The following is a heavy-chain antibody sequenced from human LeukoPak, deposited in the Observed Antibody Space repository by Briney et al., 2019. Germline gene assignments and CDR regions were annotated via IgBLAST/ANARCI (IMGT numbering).Heavy chain of an antibody. V-gene: IGHV3-30*18. J-gene: IGHJ6*02. CDR3: AKDNSYAISPDYYGMDV. D-gene: IGHD5-18*01. CDR1: GFTFSSYG. CDR2: ISYDGSNK. Sequence: GRSLRLSCAASGFTFSSYGMHWVRQAPGKGLEWVAVISYDGSNKYYADSVKGRFTISRDNSKNTLYLQMNSLRAEGTAVYYCAKDNSYAISPDYYGMDVWGQGTTVTVSS.